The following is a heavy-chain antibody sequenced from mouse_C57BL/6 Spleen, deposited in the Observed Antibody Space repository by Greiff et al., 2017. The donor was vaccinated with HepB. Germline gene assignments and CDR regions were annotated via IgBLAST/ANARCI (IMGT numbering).Heavy chain of an antibody. CDR3: ARGETGTGFAY. J-gene: IGHJ3*01. CDR1: GYTFTSYW. Sequence: QVQLQQPGAELVKPGASVKLSCKASGYTFTSYWMHWVKQRPGQGLEWIRMIHPNSGSTNYNEKFKSKATLTVDKSSSTAYMQLSSLTSEDSAVYYCARGETGTGFAYWGQGTLVTVSA. V-gene: IGHV1-64*01. CDR2: IHPNSGST. D-gene: IGHD4-1*01.